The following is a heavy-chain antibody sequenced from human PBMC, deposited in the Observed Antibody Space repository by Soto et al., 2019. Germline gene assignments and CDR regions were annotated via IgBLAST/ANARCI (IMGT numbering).Heavy chain of an antibody. V-gene: IGHV5-51*01. J-gene: IGHJ6*02. CDR2: IYPGDSDT. Sequence: GESLKISCKGSGYSFTSYWIGWVRQMPGKGLEWMGIIYPGDSDTRYSPSFQGQVTISADKSISTAYLQWSSLKASDTAMYYCARYGYSSSWYPPLSYYYGMDVWGQGTTVNRLL. D-gene: IGHD6-13*01. CDR3: ARYGYSSSWYPPLSYYYGMDV. CDR1: GYSFTSYW.